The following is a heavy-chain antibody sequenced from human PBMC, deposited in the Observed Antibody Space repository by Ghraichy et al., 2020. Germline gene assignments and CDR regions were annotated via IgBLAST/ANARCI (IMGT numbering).Heavy chain of an antibody. CDR3: AKAWTWIQLWFDY. CDR2: ISGSGGST. D-gene: IGHD5-18*01. V-gene: IGHV3-23*01. CDR1: GFTFSSYA. Sequence: GGSLRLSCAASGFTFSSYAMSWVRQAPGKGLEWVSAISGSGGSTYYADSVKGRFTISRDNSKNTLYLQMNSLRAEVTAVYYCAKAWTWIQLWFDYWGQGTLVTVSS. J-gene: IGHJ4*02.